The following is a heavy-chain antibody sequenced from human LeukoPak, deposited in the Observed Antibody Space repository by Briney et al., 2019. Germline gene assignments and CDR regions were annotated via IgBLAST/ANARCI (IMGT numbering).Heavy chain of an antibody. Sequence: GGSLRLSCAASGFTFSSYSMNWVRQAPGKGLEWVSSISSSSSYIYYADSVKGRFTISRDNAKNSLYLQMNSLRAEDTAVYYCASGYCSDGSCYGAFDIWGQGTMVTVSS. CDR1: GFTFSSYS. CDR3: ASGYCSDGSCYGAFDI. J-gene: IGHJ3*02. D-gene: IGHD2-15*01. CDR2: ISSSSSYI. V-gene: IGHV3-21*01.